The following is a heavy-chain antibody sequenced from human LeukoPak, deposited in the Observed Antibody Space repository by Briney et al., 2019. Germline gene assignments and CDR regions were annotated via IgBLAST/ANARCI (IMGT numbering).Heavy chain of an antibody. CDR2: IYYTGKT. D-gene: IGHD2-2*01. CDR3: ARRGAHCSSPRCPQTHAFDI. J-gene: IGHJ3*02. V-gene: IGHV4-39*02. Sequence: SETLSLTCAVSDDSISSNAYYWGWIRQPPGKGLEWLGTIYYTGKTFYNPSLESRVTISVDTSKNHFSLKVTSVTAADTALYYCARRGAHCSSPRCPQTHAFDIWGQGTMVTVSS. CDR1: DDSISSNAYY.